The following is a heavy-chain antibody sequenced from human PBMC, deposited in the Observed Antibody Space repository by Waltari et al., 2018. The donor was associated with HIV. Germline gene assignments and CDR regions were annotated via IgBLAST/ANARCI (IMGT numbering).Heavy chain of an antibody. D-gene: IGHD1-1*01. CDR3: VRGGTTVLRY. Sequence: EVQLVESGGGLVQPGGSLRLSCAASGFTFRDYWMSGVRQAPGKGLEWVAKIKEDGSEKYFVDSVKGRFTISRDNAKNSLFLQMNSLRAEDTAVYYCVRGGTTVLRYWGQGTQVTVSS. J-gene: IGHJ4*02. V-gene: IGHV3-7*01. CDR2: IKEDGSEK. CDR1: GFTFRDYW.